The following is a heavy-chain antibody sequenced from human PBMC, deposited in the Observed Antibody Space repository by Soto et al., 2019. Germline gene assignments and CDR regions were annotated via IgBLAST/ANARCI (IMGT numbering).Heavy chain of an antibody. V-gene: IGHV3-21*02. CDR1: GFMFETYS. CDR3: ARDLGSSGYPDAFDL. D-gene: IGHD3-22*01. Sequence: EEQLVESGGGLVKAGGSLRLSCVASGFMFETYSMNWVRQAPGKGLEWVSSISGKSSFTYYTDSLRGRLTISRDNAKNSVFLLMNSLTAEDTAVYFCARDLGSSGYPDAFDLWGQGRMVTVSS. CDR2: ISGKSSFT. J-gene: IGHJ3*01.